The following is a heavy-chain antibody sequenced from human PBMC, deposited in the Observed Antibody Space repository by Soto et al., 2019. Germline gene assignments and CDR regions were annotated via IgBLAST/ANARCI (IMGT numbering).Heavy chain of an antibody. D-gene: IGHD2-2*01. V-gene: IGHV3-53*04. CDR3: GSKGFCSSTSCYGPHAFDI. J-gene: IGHJ3*02. CDR1: GFTVSSNY. CDR2: IYSGGST. Sequence: EVQLVESGGGLVQPGGSLRLSCAASGFTVSSNYMSWVRQAPGKGLEWVSVIYSGGSTYYADSVKGRFTISRHNSKNTLYLQMNSRRAEDTAVYYCGSKGFCSSTSCYGPHAFDIWGQGTMVTVSS.